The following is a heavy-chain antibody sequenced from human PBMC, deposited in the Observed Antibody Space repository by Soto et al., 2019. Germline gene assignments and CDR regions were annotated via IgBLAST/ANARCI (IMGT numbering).Heavy chain of an antibody. V-gene: IGHV3-7*02. D-gene: IGHD4-17*01. CDR3: ATMTTVTYYYYGMDV. J-gene: IGHJ6*02. Sequence: GGSLRLSCAASGFTFSSYWMSWVRQAPGKGLEWVANIKQDGSEKYYVDSVKGRFTISRDNAKNSLYLQMNSLRAEDTAVYYCATMTTVTYYYYGMDVWGQGTTVTVSS. CDR2: IKQDGSEK. CDR1: GFTFSSYW.